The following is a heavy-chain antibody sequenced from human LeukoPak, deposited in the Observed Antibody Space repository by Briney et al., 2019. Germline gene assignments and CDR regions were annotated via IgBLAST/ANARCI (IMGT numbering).Heavy chain of an antibody. V-gene: IGHV4-61*08. CDR1: GGSISSGGYY. D-gene: IGHD1-26*01. CDR2: IYYSGST. CDR3: ARGQNPVGLVGATTPAY. J-gene: IGHJ4*02. Sequence: PSETLSLTCAVSGGSISSGGYYWSWIRQPPGKGLEWIGYIYYSGSTNYNPSLKSRVTISVDTSKNQFSLKLSSVTAADTAVYYCARGQNPVGLVGATTPAYWGQGTLVTVSS.